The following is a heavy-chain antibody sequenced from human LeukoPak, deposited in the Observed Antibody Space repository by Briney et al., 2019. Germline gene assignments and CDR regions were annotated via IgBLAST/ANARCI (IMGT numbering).Heavy chain of an antibody. J-gene: IGHJ4*02. CDR1: GFTFSSYA. CDR2: ISGSGGST. D-gene: IGHD4-17*01. CDR3: AKDPDDYGDYGDY. Sequence: XSXXASGFTFSSYAMSWVRQAPGKGLEWVSAISGSGGSTYYADSVKGRFAISRDNSKNTLYLQMNSLRAEDTAVYYCAKDPDDYGDYGDYWGQGTLVTVSS. V-gene: IGHV3-23*01.